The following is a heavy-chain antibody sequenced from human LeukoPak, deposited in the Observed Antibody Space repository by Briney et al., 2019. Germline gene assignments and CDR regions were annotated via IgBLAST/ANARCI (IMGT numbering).Heavy chain of an antibody. CDR3: AKVGRSYGGYNGWFDP. CDR2: MSYDGGNK. J-gene: IGHJ5*02. Sequence: GSLSLSCAASGFILTDYGMPWVRQAPGKGLDWVAFMSYDGGNKYYADFVKGRFTISRDNSKDSLYLQMNTLRTEDTAVYYCAKVGRSYGGYNGWFDPWGQGTLVTVSS. D-gene: IGHD4-17*01. V-gene: IGHV3-30*18. CDR1: GFILTDYG.